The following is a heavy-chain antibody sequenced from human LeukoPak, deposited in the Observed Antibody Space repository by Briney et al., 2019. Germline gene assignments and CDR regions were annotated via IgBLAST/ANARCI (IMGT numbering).Heavy chain of an antibody. CDR1: GYTFTSYD. Sequence: ASVKVSCKASGYTFTSYDINWVRQAAGPGLEWMGWMNPNSGNTGYSQKFQGRVSMTRSTSISTAYMELSSLRSEAAAVYYCARGAVRGVILSYYYMDVWGKGTTVTISS. V-gene: IGHV1-8*01. J-gene: IGHJ6*03. D-gene: IGHD3-10*01. CDR2: MNPNSGNT. CDR3: ARGAVRGVILSYYYMDV.